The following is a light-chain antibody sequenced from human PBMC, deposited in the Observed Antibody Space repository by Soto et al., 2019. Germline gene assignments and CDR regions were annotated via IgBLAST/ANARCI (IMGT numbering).Light chain of an antibody. CDR3: QPSLSPHLT. V-gene: IGKV1-39*01. CDR2: AAS. CDR1: QSIANY. Sequence: DIQMTQSPSSLSASVGDRVTITCRASQSIANYLNWYQQKPGTAPKLLIFAASSLQSGVPSRLSGSGSGTDFTLTISSLQHEDFETYYCQPSLSPHLTVGGGTKVDIK. J-gene: IGKJ4*01.